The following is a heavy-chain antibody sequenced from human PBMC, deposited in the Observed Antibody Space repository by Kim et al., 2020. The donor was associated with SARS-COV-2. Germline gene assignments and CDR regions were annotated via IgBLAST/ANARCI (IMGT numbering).Heavy chain of an antibody. CDR2: IYTSGST. V-gene: IGHV4-4*07. CDR1: GGSISSYY. D-gene: IGHD5-18*01. CDR3: ARGIQLWLMDAFDI. Sequence: SETLSLTCTVSGGSISSYYWSWIRQPAGKGLEWIGRIYTSGSTNYNPSLKSRVTMSVDTSKNQFSLKLSSVTAADTAVYYCARGIQLWLMDAFDIWGQGTMVTVSS. J-gene: IGHJ3*02.